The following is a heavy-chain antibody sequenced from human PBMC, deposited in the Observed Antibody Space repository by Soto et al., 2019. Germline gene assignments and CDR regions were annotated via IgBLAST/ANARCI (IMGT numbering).Heavy chain of an antibody. CDR2: IYHSGST. V-gene: IGHV4-30-2*01. CDR1: GGSISSGGYS. CDR3: PRDRITVTSVRDYYYGMDV. D-gene: IGHD4-4*01. J-gene: IGHJ6*02. Sequence: SETLSLTCAVSGGSISSGGYSWSWIRQPPGKGLEWIGYIYHSGSTYYNPSLKSRVTISVDRSKNQFSLKLSSVTAADTAVYYCPRDRITVTSVRDYYYGMDVWGQGTTVTVSS.